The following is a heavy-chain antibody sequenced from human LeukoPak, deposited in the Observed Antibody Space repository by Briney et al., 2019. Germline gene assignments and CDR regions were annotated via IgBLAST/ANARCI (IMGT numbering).Heavy chain of an antibody. Sequence: PGGSLRLSCAASGFPYDVQTMSWVRQAPGKGLDWVASMKEDASEIYYVDSVKGRFTISRDNSRNALYLQMNSLRAEDTAVYYCARGGATRGRFENWGQGALVIVSS. CDR1: GFPYDVQT. J-gene: IGHJ4*02. D-gene: IGHD1-26*01. V-gene: IGHV3-7*04. CDR3: ARGGATRGRFEN. CDR2: MKEDASEI.